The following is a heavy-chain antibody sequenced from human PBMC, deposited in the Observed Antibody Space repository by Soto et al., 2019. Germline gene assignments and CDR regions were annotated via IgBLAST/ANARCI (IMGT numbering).Heavy chain of an antibody. J-gene: IGHJ4*02. CDR2: ISYDGSNK. Sequence: PGGSLRLSCAASGFTFSTYAMHWVRQAPGKGLEWVAVISYDGSNKYYTDSVKGRFTISRDNSKNTVSLQMNSLRAEDTAVYYCAKKKGLSDNWGQGTLVTVSS. CDR1: GFTFSTYA. CDR3: AKKKGLSDN. V-gene: IGHV3-30*18.